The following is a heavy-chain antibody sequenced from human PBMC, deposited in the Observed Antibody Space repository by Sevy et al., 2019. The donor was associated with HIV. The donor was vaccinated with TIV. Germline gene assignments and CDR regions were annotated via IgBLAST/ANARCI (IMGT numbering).Heavy chain of an antibody. V-gene: IGHV3-15*07. J-gene: IGHJ4*02. CDR3: TTNDFWSGYSMI. D-gene: IGHD3-3*01. CDR1: GFTFSNAW. Sequence: GGSLRLSCAASGFTFSNAWMNWVRQAPGKGLEWVGRIKSKTDGGTTDYAAPVKGRFTISRDDSKTTLYLQMNRLKTEDTALYYCTTNDFWSGYSMIWGQGTLVTVSS. CDR2: IKSKTDGGTT.